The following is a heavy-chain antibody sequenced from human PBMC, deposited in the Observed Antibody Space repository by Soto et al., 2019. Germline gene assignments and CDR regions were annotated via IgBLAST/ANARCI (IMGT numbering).Heavy chain of an antibody. J-gene: IGHJ5*02. Sequence: QVQLVQSGAEVKKPGASVKVSCKASGDTFSGYYIHWVRQAPGQGLEWMGWINSSSGGTNYAQKFQGGVNMTRDTSISTAYMELGRLKSDDTAVYYCVAHWQVQLYLDPWGQGTLVTVSS. CDR2: INSSSGGT. D-gene: IGHD1-1*01. CDR3: VAHWQVQLYLDP. V-gene: IGHV1-2*02. CDR1: GDTFSGYY.